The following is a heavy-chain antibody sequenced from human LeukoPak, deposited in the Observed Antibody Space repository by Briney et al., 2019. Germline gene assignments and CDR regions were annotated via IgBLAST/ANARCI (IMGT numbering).Heavy chain of an antibody. Sequence: GGSLRLSCAASGFTVSSNYMSWVWQAPVKGLEWVSIIYRDGSAYYPDSVKGRFTISRDNSRNTLYLQMSSLRAEDTAMYYCARTIVGASVYDAFDIWGQGTMVTVSS. D-gene: IGHD1-26*01. CDR1: GFTVSSNY. J-gene: IGHJ3*02. CDR3: ARTIVGASVYDAFDI. V-gene: IGHV3-53*01. CDR2: IYRDGSA.